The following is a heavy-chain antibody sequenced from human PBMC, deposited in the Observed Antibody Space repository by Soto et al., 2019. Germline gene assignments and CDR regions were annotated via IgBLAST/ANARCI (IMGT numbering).Heavy chain of an antibody. V-gene: IGHV3-72*01. D-gene: IGHD2-2*01. CDR3: ASSSTSCYGGLCDFDY. CDR2: IRSKSSIYTT. Sequence: GGSLRLSCAASGFTFSDRFMDWVRQAPGKGLEWVGRIRSKSSIYTTEYAASVKGRFTISRDDSKNSLYLQMNNLKAEDTAVYYCASSSTSCYGGLCDFDYWGQGT. J-gene: IGHJ4*02. CDR1: GFTFSDRF.